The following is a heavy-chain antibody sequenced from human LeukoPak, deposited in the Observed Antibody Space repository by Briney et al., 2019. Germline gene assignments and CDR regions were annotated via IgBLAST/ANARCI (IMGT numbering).Heavy chain of an antibody. D-gene: IGHD1-26*01. CDR3: ARDGDPYSGSPRYHAFDI. Sequence: GGSLRLSCAASGFTFSSYAMHWVRQAPGKGLEWVAVISYDGSNKYYADSVKGRFTISRDNSKNTLYLQMNSLRAEDTAVYYCARDGDPYSGSPRYHAFDIWGQGTMVTVSS. J-gene: IGHJ3*02. CDR1: GFTFSSYA. CDR2: ISYDGSNK. V-gene: IGHV3-30-3*01.